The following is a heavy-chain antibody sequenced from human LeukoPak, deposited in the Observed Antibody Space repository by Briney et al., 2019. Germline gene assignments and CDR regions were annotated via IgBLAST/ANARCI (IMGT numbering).Heavy chain of an antibody. V-gene: IGHV1-2*04. CDR2: INPNSGGT. CDR1: GYTFTGYY. Sequence: EASVKVSCKASGYTFTGYYMHWVRQAPGQGLEWMGWINPNSGGTNYAQKFQGWVTMTRDTSISTAYMELSRLRSDDTAVYYCARADLGYCSSTSCYYFDYWGQGTLVTVSS. J-gene: IGHJ4*02. CDR3: ARADLGYCSSTSCYYFDY. D-gene: IGHD2-2*01.